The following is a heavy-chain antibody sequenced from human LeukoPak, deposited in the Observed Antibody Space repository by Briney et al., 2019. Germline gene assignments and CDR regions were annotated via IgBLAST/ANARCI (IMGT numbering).Heavy chain of an antibody. CDR1: GYTFTGYY. CDR2: INPNSGGT. V-gene: IGHV1-2*06. CDR3: ALRYYYDSSGSKEIDY. Sequence: GASVKASCKASGYTFTGYYMHWVRQAPGQGLEWMGRINPNSGGTNYAQKFQGRVTMTRDTSISTAYMELSRLRSDDTAVYYCALRYYYDSSGSKEIDYWGQGTLVTVSS. D-gene: IGHD3-22*01. J-gene: IGHJ4*02.